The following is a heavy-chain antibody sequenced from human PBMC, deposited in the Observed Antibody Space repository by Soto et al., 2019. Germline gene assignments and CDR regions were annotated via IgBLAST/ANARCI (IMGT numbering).Heavy chain of an antibody. D-gene: IGHD2-2*01. CDR3: ARKKNDIVVVPADSDAFDI. V-gene: IGHV1-8*01. CDR2: MNPNSGNT. J-gene: IGHJ3*02. Sequence: QVQLVQSGAEVKKPGASVKVSCKASGYTFTSYDINWVRQATGQGLEWMGWMNPNSGNTGYAQKFQGRVTMTRNTSISTAYMELSSLRSEDTAVYYCARKKNDIVVVPADSDAFDIWGQGTMVTVSS. CDR1: GYTFTSYD.